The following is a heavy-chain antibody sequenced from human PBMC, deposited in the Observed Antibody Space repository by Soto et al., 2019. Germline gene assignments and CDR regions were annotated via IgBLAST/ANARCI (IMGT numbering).Heavy chain of an antibody. CDR1: GYTFTGYY. J-gene: IGHJ6*02. V-gene: IGHV1-2*04. CDR3: ARDRVSNVTIFGVVIINGMDV. Sequence: ASVKVSCKASGYTFTGYYMHWVRQAPGQGLEWMGWINPNSGGTNYAQKFQGWVTMTRDTSISTAYMELSRLRSDDTAVYYCARDRVSNVTIFGVVIINGMDVWGQGTTVTVSS. CDR2: INPNSGGT. D-gene: IGHD3-3*01.